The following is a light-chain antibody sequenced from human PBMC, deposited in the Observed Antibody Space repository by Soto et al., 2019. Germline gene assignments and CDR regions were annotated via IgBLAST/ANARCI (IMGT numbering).Light chain of an antibody. CDR3: QQRSNWPPWT. J-gene: IGKJ1*01. CDR2: DAS. CDR1: QSVSSY. V-gene: IGKV3-11*01. Sequence: EIVLTQSPATLSLSPGERATLSCRASQSVSSYLAWYQQKPGQAPRLLIYDASNRVTGIPARFSGSGSGTDFTLTISSLEPEDFAVYYCQQRSNWPPWTCGQGTKVEIK.